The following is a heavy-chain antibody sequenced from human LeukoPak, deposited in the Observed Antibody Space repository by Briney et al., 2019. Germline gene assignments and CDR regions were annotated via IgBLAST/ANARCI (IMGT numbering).Heavy chain of an antibody. CDR3: AKDLPYGDDHSYFDY. D-gene: IGHD4-17*01. CDR1: GFTFSSYA. J-gene: IGHJ4*02. CDR2: ISGSGGST. Sequence: PGGSLRLSCAASGFTFSSYAMSWVRQAPGKGLEWVSAISGSGGSTYYADSVKGRFTISRDNSKNTLYLQMNSLRAGDTAVYYCAKDLPYGDDHSYFDYWGQGTLVTVSS. V-gene: IGHV3-23*01.